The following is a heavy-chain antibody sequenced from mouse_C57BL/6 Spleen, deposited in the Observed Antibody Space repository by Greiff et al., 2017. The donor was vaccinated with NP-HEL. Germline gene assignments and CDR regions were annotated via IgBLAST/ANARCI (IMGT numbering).Heavy chain of an antibody. CDR1: GYTFTDYY. CDR3: ARGGRVYYFDY. J-gene: IGHJ2*01. D-gene: IGHD3-3*01. CDR2: INPNNGGT. Sequence: EVQPQQSGPELVKPGASVKISCKASGYTFTDYYMNWVRQSHGKSLEWIGDINPNNGGTSYNQKFKGKATLTVDKSSSTAYMELRSLTSEDSAVYYCARGGRVYYFDYWGQGTTLTVSS. V-gene: IGHV1-26*01.